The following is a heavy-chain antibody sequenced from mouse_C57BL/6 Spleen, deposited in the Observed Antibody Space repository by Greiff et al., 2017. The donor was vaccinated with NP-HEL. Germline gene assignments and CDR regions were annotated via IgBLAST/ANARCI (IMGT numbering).Heavy chain of an antibody. D-gene: IGHD4-1*01. Sequence: QVQLQQPGAELVRPGSSVKLSCKASGYTFTSYWMDWVKQRPGQGLAWIGNIYPSDSETHYNQKFKDKATLTVDKSSSTAYMQLSSLTSEDSAVYYCARRLGQAWFVYWGQGTLATVAA. V-gene: IGHV1-61*01. CDR1: GYTFTSYW. CDR3: ARRLGQAWFVY. J-gene: IGHJ3*01. CDR2: IYPSDSET.